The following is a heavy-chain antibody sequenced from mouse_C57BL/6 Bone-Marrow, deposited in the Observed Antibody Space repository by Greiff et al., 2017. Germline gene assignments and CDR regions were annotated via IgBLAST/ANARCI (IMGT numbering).Heavy chain of an antibody. D-gene: IGHD2-1*01. V-gene: IGHV1-81*01. Sequence: VQLQQSGAELARPGASVKLSCKASGYTFTRYGISWVKQRTGQGLEWIGEIYPRSGNTYYNEKFKGKATLTADKSSSTAYMELRSLTSEDSAVYFCARSGYGNPFAYWGQGTLVTVSA. J-gene: IGHJ3*01. CDR3: ARSGYGNPFAY. CDR1: GYTFTRYG. CDR2: IYPRSGNT.